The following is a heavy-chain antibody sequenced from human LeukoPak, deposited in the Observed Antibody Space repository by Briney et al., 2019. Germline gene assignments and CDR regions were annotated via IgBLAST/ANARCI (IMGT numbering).Heavy chain of an antibody. V-gene: IGHV3-21*01. Sequence: GGSLRLSCAASGFTFSSYSMNWVRQAPGKGLEWVSSISSSSSYIYYADSVKGRFTISRDNAKNSLYLQMNSLRVEDTAVYYCARQLLVRGANWFDPWGQGTLVTVSS. J-gene: IGHJ5*02. D-gene: IGHD3-10*01. CDR3: ARQLLVRGANWFDP. CDR2: ISSSSSYI. CDR1: GFTFSSYS.